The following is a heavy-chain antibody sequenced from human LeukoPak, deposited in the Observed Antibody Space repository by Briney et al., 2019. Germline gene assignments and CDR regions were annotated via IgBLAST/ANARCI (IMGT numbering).Heavy chain of an antibody. CDR2: ISSSGSTI. CDR3: ARVPETYNYALYYFDY. CDR1: GFTSSSYE. Sequence: PGGSLRLSCAASGFTSSSYEMNWVRQAPGPGLEWVSYISSSGSTIYYADSVKGRFTISRDNAKNSLYLQMNSLRAEDTAVYYCARVPETYNYALYYFDYWGQGTLVTVSS. J-gene: IGHJ4*02. D-gene: IGHD5-18*01. V-gene: IGHV3-48*03.